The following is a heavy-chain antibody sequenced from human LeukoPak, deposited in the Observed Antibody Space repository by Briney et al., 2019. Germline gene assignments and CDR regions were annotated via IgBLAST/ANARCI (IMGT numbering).Heavy chain of an antibody. V-gene: IGHV1-8*02. CDR2: MNPNSGNT. CDR3: ATDKSGLRWDGGY. D-gene: IGHD5-12*01. CDR1: GYTFTSYD. J-gene: IGHJ4*02. Sequence: ASVKVSCKTSGYTFTSYDINWVRQATGQGLEWMGWMNPNSGNTGYAQKFQGRVTMTRNTSISTAYMELSSLRSEDTAVYYCATDKSGLRWDGGYWGQGTLVTVSS.